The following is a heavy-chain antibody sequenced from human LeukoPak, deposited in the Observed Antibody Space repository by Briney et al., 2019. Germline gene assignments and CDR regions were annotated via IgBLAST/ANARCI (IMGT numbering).Heavy chain of an antibody. D-gene: IGHD2-2*01. CDR2: ISAYNGNT. J-gene: IGHJ6*02. CDR1: GYTFTSYG. V-gene: IGHV1-18*01. CDR3: ARDLVVVPAASMDV. Sequence: ASVKVSCKASGYTFTSYGISWVRQAPGQGLEWVGWISAYNGNTNYAQKLQGRVTMTTDTSTSTAYMELRSLRSDDTAVYYCARDLVVVPAASMDVWGQGTTVTVSS.